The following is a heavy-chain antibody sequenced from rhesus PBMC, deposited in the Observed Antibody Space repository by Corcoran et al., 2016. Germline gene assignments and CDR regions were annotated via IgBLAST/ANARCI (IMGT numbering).Heavy chain of an antibody. CDR3: TRERAGTVISAGLDY. V-gene: IGHV3S4*01. CDR2: ISNTGKTI. Sequence: EVQLVESGGGLVQPGGSLRLSWAASGFTFSSYDMRWVRQARGKGLEWVSSISNTGKTIYYADSVKGRFTISRDNAKNSLSLQMSSPKTEDTAVYYCTRERAGTVISAGLDYWGQGVLVTVSS. D-gene: IGHD5-24*01. J-gene: IGHJ4*01. CDR1: GFTFSSYD.